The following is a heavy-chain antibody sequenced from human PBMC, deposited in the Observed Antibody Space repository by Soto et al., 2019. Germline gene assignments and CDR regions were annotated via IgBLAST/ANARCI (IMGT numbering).Heavy chain of an antibody. J-gene: IGHJ4*02. D-gene: IGHD2-21*02. V-gene: IGHV4-59*01. CDR2: IYYSGST. CDR3: ARCGGDCYLGTSFDY. Sequence: PSETLSLTCTVSGGSISGYYWSWIRQPPGKGLEWIGYIYYSGSTSYNPSLKSRVTISVDTSKNQFSLKLSSVTAADTAVYYCARCGGDCYLGTSFDYWGQGTLVTVSS. CDR1: GGSISGYY.